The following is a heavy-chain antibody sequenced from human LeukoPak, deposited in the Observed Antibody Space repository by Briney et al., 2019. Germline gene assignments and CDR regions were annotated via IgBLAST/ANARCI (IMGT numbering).Heavy chain of an antibody. CDR3: ARGVAVAGTSCDY. J-gene: IGHJ4*02. Sequence: GGSLRLSCAASGFTFSSYGMHWVRQAPGKGLEWVAVISYDGSNKYYADSVKGRFTISRDNSKNTLYLQMNSLRAEDTAVYYCARGVAVAGTSCDYWGQGTLVTVSS. CDR2: ISYDGSNK. V-gene: IGHV3-30*03. D-gene: IGHD6-19*01. CDR1: GFTFSSYG.